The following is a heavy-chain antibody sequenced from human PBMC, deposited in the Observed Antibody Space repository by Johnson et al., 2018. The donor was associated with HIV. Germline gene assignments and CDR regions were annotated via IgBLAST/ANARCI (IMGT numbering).Heavy chain of an antibody. CDR3: VRDRGTMLLDGAFDI. V-gene: IGHV3-30*02. CDR1: GFTFNSYG. D-gene: IGHD3-10*01. CDR2: IRYDGTNK. J-gene: IGHJ3*02. Sequence: VQLVESGGGVVQPGGSLRLSCAASGFTFNSYGMHWVRQAPGKGLEWVAFIRYDGTNKYYVDSVKGRFTISRDNSKNTVYLEMNSLRPEDTAVYYCVRDRGTMLLDGAFDIWGQGTMVTVSS.